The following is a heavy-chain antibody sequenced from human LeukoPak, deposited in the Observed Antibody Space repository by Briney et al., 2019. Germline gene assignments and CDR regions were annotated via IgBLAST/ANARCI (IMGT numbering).Heavy chain of an antibody. CDR1: GFTFSSYS. Sequence: PGGSLRLSCAASGFTFSSYSMNWVRQAPGKGLEWVAFIRYDGSNKYYADSVKGRFTISRDNSKNTLYLQMNSLRAEDTAVYYCAKGRSSSWYDAFDIWGQGTMVTVSS. CDR3: AKGRSSSWYDAFDI. D-gene: IGHD6-13*01. CDR2: IRYDGSNK. J-gene: IGHJ3*02. V-gene: IGHV3-30*02.